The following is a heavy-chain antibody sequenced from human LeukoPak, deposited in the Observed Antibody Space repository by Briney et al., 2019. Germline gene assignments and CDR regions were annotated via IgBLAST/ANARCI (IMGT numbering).Heavy chain of an antibody. J-gene: IGHJ5*02. CDR1: GFTFSRYS. CDR2: ISGSSSYI. V-gene: IGHV3-21*01. CDR3: ASIVPPFDWFDP. Sequence: GGSLRLSCAASGFTFSRYSMNWVRQAPGKGLEWVSSISGSSSYIYYADSVKGRFTISRHNAKNSLYLQMNSLRAEDTAVYYCASIVPPFDWFDPWGQGTLVTVSS. D-gene: IGHD3-16*02.